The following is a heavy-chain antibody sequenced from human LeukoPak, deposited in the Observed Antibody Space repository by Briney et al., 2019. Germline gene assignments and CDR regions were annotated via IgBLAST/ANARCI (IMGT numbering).Heavy chain of an antibody. CDR2: ISAYNGNT. Sequence: ASVKVSCKASGYTFTSYGISWVRQAPGQGLEWMGWISAYNGNTNYAQKLQGRVTMTTDTSTSTAYMELRSLRSDDTAVYYCARVLGLLWFGELLSRSPYYFDYWGQGTLVTVSS. CDR3: ARVLGLLWFGELLSRSPYYFDY. D-gene: IGHD3-10*01. V-gene: IGHV1-18*01. CDR1: GYTFTSYG. J-gene: IGHJ4*02.